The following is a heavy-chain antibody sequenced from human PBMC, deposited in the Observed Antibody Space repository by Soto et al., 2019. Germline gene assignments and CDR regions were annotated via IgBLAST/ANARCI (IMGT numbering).Heavy chain of an antibody. CDR2: IYYSGST. CDR1: GGSISSSSYY. V-gene: IGHV4-39*01. D-gene: IGHD3-10*01. Sequence: SETLSLTCTVSGGSISSSSYYWGWIRQPPGKGLEWIGSIYYSGSTYYNPSLKSRVTISVDTSKNQFSLKLSSVTAADTAVYYCARLYGSGSYPVYYYYMDVWGKGTTVTVSS. J-gene: IGHJ6*03. CDR3: ARLYGSGSYPVYYYYMDV.